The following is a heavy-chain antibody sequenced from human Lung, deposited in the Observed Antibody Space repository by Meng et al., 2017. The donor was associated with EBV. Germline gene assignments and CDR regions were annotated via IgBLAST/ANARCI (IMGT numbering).Heavy chain of an antibody. V-gene: IGHV4-61*01. J-gene: IGHJ4*02. CDR1: GGSVSSGSFY. CDR2: VYFTGGT. CDR3: EREGRSSGQIDY. D-gene: IGHD6-19*01. Sequence: QLLLQQAGPGLVQPAETLSLSWTACGGSVSSGSFYWRWIRQPPGKGLEWIGYVYFTGGTNSSPSLKSRVTISLDTSKNQFSLKLNSVAAADTAVYFCEREGRSSGQIDYWGQGALVTVSS.